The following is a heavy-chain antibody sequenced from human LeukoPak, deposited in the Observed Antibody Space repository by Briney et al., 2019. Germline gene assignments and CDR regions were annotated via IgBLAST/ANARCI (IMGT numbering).Heavy chain of an antibody. CDR2: INSDGGST. D-gene: IGHD3-16*01. CDR1: RFTFSSSW. V-gene: IGHV3-74*01. J-gene: IGHJ4*02. Sequence: PGGSLRLSCAASRFTFSSSWVHWVRQAPGKGLVWVSRINSDGGSTNYADSVKGRFTISRDNANRTLYLQMNSLRAEDTAVYYCARGYRGRDSSVAFDHWGQGNLVTVSS. CDR3: ARGYRGRDSSVAFDH.